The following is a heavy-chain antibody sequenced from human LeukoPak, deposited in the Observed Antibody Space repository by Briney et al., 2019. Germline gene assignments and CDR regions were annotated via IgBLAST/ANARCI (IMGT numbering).Heavy chain of an antibody. Sequence: VASVKVSCKASGYTFTGYYMHWVRQAPGQGLEWMGIINPSGGSTSYAQKFQGGVTMTRDTSTSTVYMELSSLRSEDTAVYYCARDKGIAAIDPWGQGTLVTVSS. CDR2: INPSGGST. CDR1: GYTFTGYY. D-gene: IGHD6-25*01. V-gene: IGHV1-46*01. CDR3: ARDKGIAAIDP. J-gene: IGHJ5*02.